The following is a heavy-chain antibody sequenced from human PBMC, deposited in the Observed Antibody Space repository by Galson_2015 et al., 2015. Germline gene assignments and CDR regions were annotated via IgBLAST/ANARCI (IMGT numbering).Heavy chain of an antibody. V-gene: IGHV3-21*01. CDR1: GFTFSSYS. CDR3: AREALGGNYDLDS. D-gene: IGHD4-11*01. J-gene: IGHJ4*02. CDR2: ISGSGSEI. Sequence: SLRLSCAASGFTFSSYSMNWVRQAPGKGLEWVSCISGSGSEIYYTDSVKGRFTMSRDNAKNSLYLQMNSLRVEDMAVYYCAREALGGNYDLDSWGRGTLVTVSS.